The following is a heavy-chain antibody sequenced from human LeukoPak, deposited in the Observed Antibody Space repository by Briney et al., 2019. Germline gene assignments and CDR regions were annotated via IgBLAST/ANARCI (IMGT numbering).Heavy chain of an antibody. CDR1: GFTFSSYS. CDR3: GKVFSAQFFDWSNRDPPYYSYGREV. D-gene: IGHD3/OR15-3a*01. Sequence: GGSLRLSCAASGFTFSSYSMNWVRQAPGKGLEWVSSISSSSSYIYYADSVKGRFTISRDNSKNTLYLQMNSLRAEDTAVYYCGKVFSAQFFDWSNRDPPYYSYGREVWGKGTRVTVSS. J-gene: IGHJ6*04. CDR2: ISSSSSYI. V-gene: IGHV3-21*04.